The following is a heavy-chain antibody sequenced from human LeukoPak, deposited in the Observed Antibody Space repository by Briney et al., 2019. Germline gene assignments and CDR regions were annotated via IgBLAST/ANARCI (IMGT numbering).Heavy chain of an antibody. D-gene: IGHD5-12*01. Sequence: GGSLRLSCAASGFTVSSNYMSWVRQAPGKGLEWVSVIYSGGSTYYADYVKGRFTISRDNSKNTLYLQMNSLRAEDTAVYYCARDAENGYSGYDWWGQGTLVTVSS. CDR3: ARDAENGYSGYDW. V-gene: IGHV3-66*02. CDR1: GFTVSSNY. CDR2: IYSGGST. J-gene: IGHJ4*02.